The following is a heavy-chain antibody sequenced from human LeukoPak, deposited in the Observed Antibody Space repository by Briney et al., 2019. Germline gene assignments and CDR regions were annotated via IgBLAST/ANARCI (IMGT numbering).Heavy chain of an antibody. V-gene: IGHV3-23*01. CDR3: AKEGVPQYSGSYWGFDY. D-gene: IGHD1-26*01. Sequence: GGSLRLSCAGSGFIVSNSYMSWVRQAPGKGLEWVSAISGSGGSTYYADSVKGRFTISRDNSKNTLYLQMNSLRAEDTAVYYCAKEGVPQYSGSYWGFDYWGQGTLVTVSS. CDR1: GFIVSNSY. CDR2: ISGSGGST. J-gene: IGHJ4*02.